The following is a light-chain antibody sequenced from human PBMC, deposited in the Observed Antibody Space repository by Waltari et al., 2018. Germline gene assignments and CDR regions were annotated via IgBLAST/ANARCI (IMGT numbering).Light chain of an antibody. CDR1: QSISIY. V-gene: IGKV1-39*01. J-gene: IGKJ2*01. CDR2: GAS. CDR3: QQTYNTPPT. Sequence: DIQLTQSPSSLSASVGDRVTITCRASQSISIYLNWYQQKPGKAPKLLIYGASSLQSGVPSRFSGSGSGTDFTLTINSLQPEDFASYYCQQTYNTPPTFGQGTKLEIK.